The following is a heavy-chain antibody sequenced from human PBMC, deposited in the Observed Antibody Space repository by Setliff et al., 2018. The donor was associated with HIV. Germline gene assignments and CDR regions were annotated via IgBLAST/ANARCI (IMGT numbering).Heavy chain of an antibody. J-gene: IGHJ4*02. Sequence: SETLSLTCTVSGETIRNGFYYWHWMRQPPGKGLEWIGSIYYSGSTHYKSSLKSRVTISVDSSKNQFSLRLSSVTAADTAVYYCARGGGPDTNFDSWGRGTLVTVSS. V-gene: IGHV4-39*07. CDR2: IYYSGST. CDR1: GETIRNGFYY. CDR3: ARGGGPDTNFDS.